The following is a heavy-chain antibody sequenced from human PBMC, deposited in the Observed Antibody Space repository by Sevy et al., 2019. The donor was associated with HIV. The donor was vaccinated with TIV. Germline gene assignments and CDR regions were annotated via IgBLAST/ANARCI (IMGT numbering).Heavy chain of an antibody. J-gene: IGHJ6*02. Sequence: GGSLRLSCAASGFTFSSYGMHWVRQAPGKGLEWVAVIWYDGSNKYYADSVKGRFTISRDNSKNTRYLQMNSRRAEDTAVYYCARGRDPCSGGSCYPLSERDYYYYYGMDVWGQGTTVTVSS. CDR3: ARGRDPCSGGSCYPLSERDYYYYYGMDV. V-gene: IGHV3-33*01. D-gene: IGHD2-15*01. CDR1: GFTFSSYG. CDR2: IWYDGSNK.